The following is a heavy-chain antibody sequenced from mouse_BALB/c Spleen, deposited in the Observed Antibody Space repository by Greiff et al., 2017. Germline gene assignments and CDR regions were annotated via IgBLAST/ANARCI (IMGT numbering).Heavy chain of an antibody. CDR1: GYSITSDYA. D-gene: IGHD2-4*01. J-gene: IGHJ1*01. Sequence: EVKLMESGPGLVKPSQSLSLTCTVTGYSITSDYAWNWIRQFPGNKLEWMGYISYSGSTSYNPSLKSRISITRDTSKNQFFLQLNSVTTEDTATYYCARSGYYDYDWYFDVWGAGTTVTVSS. V-gene: IGHV3-2*02. CDR2: ISYSGST. CDR3: ARSGYYDYDWYFDV.